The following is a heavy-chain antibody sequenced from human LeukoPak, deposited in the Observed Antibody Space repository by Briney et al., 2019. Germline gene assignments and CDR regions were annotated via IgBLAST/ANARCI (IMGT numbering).Heavy chain of an antibody. CDR2: SASTGRT. D-gene: IGHD3-10*01. J-gene: IGHJ6*03. V-gene: IGHV3-23*01. CDR1: GFTFSNYG. Sequence: PGGSLRLSCAASGFTFSNYGMNWVRQAPGKGLEWVSGSASTGRTYYVDSVKGRFTISRDISKNTLYLQMNSLRAEDTAVYYCARVLSGRGSLYSYYYYMDVWGKGTTVTISS. CDR3: ARVLSGRGSLYSYYYYMDV.